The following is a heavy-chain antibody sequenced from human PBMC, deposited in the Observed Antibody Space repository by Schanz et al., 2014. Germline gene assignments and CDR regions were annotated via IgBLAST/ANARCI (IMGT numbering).Heavy chain of an antibody. V-gene: IGHV3-13*04. CDR3: AKQIHYDILTVTRN. CDR1: GFSIRNHD. J-gene: IGHJ4*02. CDR2: IGTAGDT. Sequence: EVQLVESGGGLVQPGGSLRLSCAASGFSIRNHDMHWVCQATGAGLEWVSAIGTAGDTFYLDSVKGRFTISRENAKNSLYLQMNSLRAEDTAVYYCAKQIHYDILTVTRNWGQGTLVTVSS. D-gene: IGHD3-9*01.